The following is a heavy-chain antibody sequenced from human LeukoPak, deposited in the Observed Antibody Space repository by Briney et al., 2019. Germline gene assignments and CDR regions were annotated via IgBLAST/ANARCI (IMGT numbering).Heavy chain of an antibody. D-gene: IGHD2/OR15-2a*01. Sequence: GGSLRLSCAASGFTFSSFAMSWVRQAPGKGLEWVSSISSSSNYIYYADSVKGRFTISRDNAKNSLYLQMKSLRAEDTAVYYCARGKTSQNIVTRKTYNWFDPWGQGTLVTVSS. CDR2: ISSSSNYI. CDR3: ARGKTSQNIVTRKTYNWFDP. J-gene: IGHJ5*02. V-gene: IGHV3-21*01. CDR1: GFTFSSFA.